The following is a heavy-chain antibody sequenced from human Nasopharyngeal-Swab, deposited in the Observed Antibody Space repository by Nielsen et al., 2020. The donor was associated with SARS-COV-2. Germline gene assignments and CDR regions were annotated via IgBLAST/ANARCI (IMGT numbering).Heavy chain of an antibody. CDR2: IWYDGSNK. Sequence: VRQAPGKGLEWVAVIWYDGSNKYYADSVKGRFTISRDNSENTLYLQMNSLRAEDTAVYYCARDYYGSGKGWFDPWGQGTLVTVSS. J-gene: IGHJ5*02. CDR3: ARDYYGSGKGWFDP. V-gene: IGHV3-33*01. D-gene: IGHD3-10*01.